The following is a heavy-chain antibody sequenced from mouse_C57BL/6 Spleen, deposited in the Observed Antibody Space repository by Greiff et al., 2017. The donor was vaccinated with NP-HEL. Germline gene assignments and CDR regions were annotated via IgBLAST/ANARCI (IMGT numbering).Heavy chain of an antibody. Sequence: VQLQQSGAELVRPGASVKLSCKASGYTFTDYYINWVKQRPGQGLEWIARIYPGSGNTYYNEKFKGKATLTAEKSSSTAYMQLSSLTSEDSAVYFCARENSDYPAWCAYWGQGTLVTVSA. CDR3: ARENSDYPAWCAY. V-gene: IGHV1-76*01. J-gene: IGHJ3*01. CDR2: IYPGSGNT. CDR1: GYTFTDYY. D-gene: IGHD2-5*01.